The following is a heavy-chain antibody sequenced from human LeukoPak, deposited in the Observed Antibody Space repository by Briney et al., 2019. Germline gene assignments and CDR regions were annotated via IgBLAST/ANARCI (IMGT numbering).Heavy chain of an antibody. J-gene: IGHJ4*02. V-gene: IGHV3-33*01. CDR2: IWYDGSHK. CDR1: GFSFSNYG. Sequence: PERSLRLSCAASGFSFSNYGMHWVRQAPGKGLEWVAVIWYDGSHKYYGDSVKGRFTISRDNSKNTLSLQMNSLRAEDTAVYYCARGTNFDASDYYPQFFDYWGQGTLVTVSS. D-gene: IGHD3-22*01. CDR3: ARGTNFDASDYYPQFFDY.